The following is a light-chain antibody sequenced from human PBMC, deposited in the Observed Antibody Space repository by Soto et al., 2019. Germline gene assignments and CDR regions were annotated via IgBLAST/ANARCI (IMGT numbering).Light chain of an antibody. CDR1: QSISNW. V-gene: IGKV1-5*01. CDR3: QQYNSYSYT. Sequence: DIQMTQSPSTLSASVGDRVTITCRASQSISNWLALFQQKPGKAPNLLIYDASSLESGVPSRFSGSGSGTEFTLTISSLQPDDFATYYCQQYNSYSYTFGQGTKLEIK. CDR2: DAS. J-gene: IGKJ2*01.